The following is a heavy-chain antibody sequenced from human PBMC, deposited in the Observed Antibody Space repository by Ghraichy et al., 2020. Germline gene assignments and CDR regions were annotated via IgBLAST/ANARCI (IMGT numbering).Heavy chain of an antibody. CDR2: IWYDGSNK. J-gene: IGHJ3*02. D-gene: IGHD3-10*01. V-gene: IGHV3-33*01. Sequence: GESLRLSCGASGFIFSNYGMHWVRQAPGKGLEWVAGIWYDGSNKYYADSVKGRFTISRDNSKNTLYLQMNSLRAEDTAVYYCARDLYGFVGEGNAFDIWGQGTMVTVSS. CDR3: ARDLYGFVGEGNAFDI. CDR1: GFIFSNYG.